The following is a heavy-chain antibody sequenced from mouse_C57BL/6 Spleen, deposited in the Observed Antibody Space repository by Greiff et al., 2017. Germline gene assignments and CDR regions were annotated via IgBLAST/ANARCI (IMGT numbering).Heavy chain of an antibody. Sequence: EVQLQQSGPELVKPGASVKISCKASGYTFTDYYMNWVKQSHGKSLEWIGDINPNNGGTSYNQQFKGKATLPVDKSSRTAYMELRSLTSEDSAVYYWARLHYYGSSYDYYAMDYWGQGTSVTVSS. CDR1: GYTFTDYY. V-gene: IGHV1-26*01. D-gene: IGHD1-1*01. CDR3: ARLHYYGSSYDYYAMDY. J-gene: IGHJ4*01. CDR2: INPNNGGT.